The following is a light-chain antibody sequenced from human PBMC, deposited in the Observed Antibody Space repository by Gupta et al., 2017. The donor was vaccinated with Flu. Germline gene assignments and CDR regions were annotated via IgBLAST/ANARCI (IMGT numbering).Light chain of an antibody. CDR2: GAV. Sequence: IPATGPTVNFGLNNYVSCNHHPPPKPPNPLIFGAVSRPSGFSSRFSGSKSGNTASLTISGLQAEDEADYYCCSYTSTNPVVLFGGGTMPTVL. V-gene: IGLV2-14*01. CDR3: CSYTSTNPVVL. CDR1: TVNFGLNNY. J-gene: IGLJ2*01.